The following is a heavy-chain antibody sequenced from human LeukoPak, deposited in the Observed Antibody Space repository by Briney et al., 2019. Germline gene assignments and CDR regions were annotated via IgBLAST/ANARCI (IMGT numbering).Heavy chain of an antibody. CDR2: ICYSGST. CDR1: GGSISSYY. V-gene: IGHV4-59*01. Sequence: SETLSLTCTVSGGSISSYYWSWIRQPPGKGLEWIGYICYSGSTNYNPSLKSRVTISVDTSKNQFSLKLSSVTAADTAVYYCARRGSYYDILTGYSYYFDYWGQGTLVTVSS. J-gene: IGHJ4*02. CDR3: ARRGSYYDILTGYSYYFDY. D-gene: IGHD3-9*01.